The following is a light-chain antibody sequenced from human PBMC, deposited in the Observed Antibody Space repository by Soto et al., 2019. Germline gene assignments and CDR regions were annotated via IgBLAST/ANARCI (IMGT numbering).Light chain of an antibody. Sequence: QLTKSPSSLSASVGARVTISCRASQDISTHLAWFAQKPGRAPQLLIYAASTSHSGVPSRFSGSGSGTDGTLTICSLQPEDGATYYGQHLNSYPITFGPGTRLENK. J-gene: IGKJ5*01. CDR3: QHLNSYPIT. CDR1: QDISTH. CDR2: AAS. V-gene: IGKV1-9*01.